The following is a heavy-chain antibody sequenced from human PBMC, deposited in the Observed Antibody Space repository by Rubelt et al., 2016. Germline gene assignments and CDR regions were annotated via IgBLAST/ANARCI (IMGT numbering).Heavy chain of an antibody. CDR3: ARADYSNAKDAFDI. CDR2: ISSSGSTI. D-gene: IGHD4-11*01. V-gene: IGHV3-11*01. J-gene: IGHJ3*02. Sequence: GLEWVSYISSSGSTIYYADSVKGRFTISRDNAKNSLYLQMNSLRAEDTAVYYCARADYSNAKDAFDIWGQGTMVTVSS.